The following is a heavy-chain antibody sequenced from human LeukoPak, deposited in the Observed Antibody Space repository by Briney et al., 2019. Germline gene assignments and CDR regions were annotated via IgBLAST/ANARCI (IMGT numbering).Heavy chain of an antibody. Sequence: PSETLSLTCTVSGGSISSYYWSWIRQPPGKGLEWIGYIYYSGSNDYNPSLKSRVTIPVDTSKNQFSLKLRSVTAADTAVYYCARSRYYDGSGFYEFDYWGQGTLVTVSS. V-gene: IGHV4-59*01. J-gene: IGHJ4*02. D-gene: IGHD3-22*01. CDR2: IYYSGSN. CDR1: GGSISSYY. CDR3: ARSRYYDGSGFYEFDY.